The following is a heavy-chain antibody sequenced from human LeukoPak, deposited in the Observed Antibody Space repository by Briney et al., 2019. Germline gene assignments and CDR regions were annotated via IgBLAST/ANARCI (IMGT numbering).Heavy chain of an antibody. CDR1: GFTFSTYD. Sequence: GGSLRLSCAASGFTFSTYDMHWVRQAPGKGLQWLSGISNAGDTYYAGSVKGRFTVSRDNAKNSLYLQMNSLSVGDTAVYYCARAEGSGYYDLWYNYWGQGTLVTVSS. D-gene: IGHD3-22*01. J-gene: IGHJ4*02. V-gene: IGHV3-13*01. CDR3: ARAEGSGYYDLWYNY. CDR2: ISNAGDT.